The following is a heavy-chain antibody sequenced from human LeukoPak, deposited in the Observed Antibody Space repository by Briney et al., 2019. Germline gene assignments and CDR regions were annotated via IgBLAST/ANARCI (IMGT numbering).Heavy chain of an antibody. Sequence: GGSLRLSCAASGFTFSSYSMNWVRQAPGKGLEWVSSISSSSSYIYYADSVKGRFTISRDNAKNSLYLQMNSLRAEDTAVYYCARVLRPLYCSSTSCHYYYYYYMDVWGKGTTVTVSS. CDR2: ISSSSSYI. V-gene: IGHV3-21*01. J-gene: IGHJ6*03. D-gene: IGHD2-2*01. CDR3: ARVLRPLYCSSTSCHYYYYYYMDV. CDR1: GFTFSSYS.